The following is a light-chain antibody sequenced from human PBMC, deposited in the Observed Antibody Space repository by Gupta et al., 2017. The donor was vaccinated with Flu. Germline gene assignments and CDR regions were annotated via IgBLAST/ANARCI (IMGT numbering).Light chain of an antibody. CDR3: QRDGSSQGT. J-gene: IGKJ1*01. CDR2: GAS. CDR1: QSVSSSY. Sequence: EIVLTQSPGTLSLSPGERATLSCRASQSVSSSYLAWYQQKPGQAPRLLIYGASSRATGIPDRISGSGSGTDFTLTISRLDPEDFAVYYCQRDGSSQGTFGQGTKVEIK. V-gene: IGKV3-20*01.